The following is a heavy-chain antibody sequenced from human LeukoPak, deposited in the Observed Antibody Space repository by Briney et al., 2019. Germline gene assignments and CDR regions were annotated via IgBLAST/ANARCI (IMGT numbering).Heavy chain of an antibody. CDR1: GFNFDTYP. D-gene: IGHD2-2*01. V-gene: IGHV3-21*01. CDR3: VRSTSPPQFDY. CDR2: MNSGSHYK. J-gene: IGHJ4*02. Sequence: GGSLRLSHTASGFNFDTYPMNWVRQAPGKGLEWVSSMNSGSHYKEYAHSVKGRFIISRDNAKNSLYLQMNSLRAEDTAVYYCVRSTSPPQFDYWGQGILVSVSS.